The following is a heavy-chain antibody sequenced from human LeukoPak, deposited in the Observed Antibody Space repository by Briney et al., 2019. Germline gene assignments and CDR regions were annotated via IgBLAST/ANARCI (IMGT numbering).Heavy chain of an antibody. J-gene: IGHJ4*02. Sequence: GRSLRLSCAASGFTFSGYGIHWVRQAPGKGLEWVAVISYDGSDKYYVDSVKGRFTISRDNSKNTLYLQMNSLKAEDAAVYYCARVLSGSYDNYFDYWGQGTLVTVSS. CDR3: ARVLSGSYDNYFDY. V-gene: IGHV3-30*03. CDR2: ISYDGSDK. CDR1: GFTFSGYG. D-gene: IGHD1-26*01.